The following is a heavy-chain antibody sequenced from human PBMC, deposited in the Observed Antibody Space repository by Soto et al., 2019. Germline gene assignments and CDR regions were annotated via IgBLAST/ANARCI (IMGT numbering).Heavy chain of an antibody. CDR1: GGTFSSYA. Sequence: SVKVSCKTSGGTFSSYAISWVRQAPGQGLEWMGGIVPIVDTSTYAQKFQGRVTITADESTSTVYMELSSLTSEDTAVYYCARDDSGFSGSHYIDYFNYWGQGALVTVSS. CDR3: ARDDSGFSGSHYIDYFNY. J-gene: IGHJ4*02. D-gene: IGHD1-26*01. V-gene: IGHV1-69*13. CDR2: IVPIVDTS.